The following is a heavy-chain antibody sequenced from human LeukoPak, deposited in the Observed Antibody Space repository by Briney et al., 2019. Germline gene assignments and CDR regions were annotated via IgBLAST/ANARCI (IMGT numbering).Heavy chain of an antibody. CDR3: ATDHHLHDAFDI. V-gene: IGHV1-24*01. D-gene: IGHD4-11*01. CDR1: GYTLTELS. Sequence: ASVKVSCKVSGYTLTELSMHWVRQAPGKGFEWMGGFDPEDGETIYAQKIQGRVTMTEDTSTDTAYMELSSLRSEDTAVYYCATDHHLHDAFDIWGQGTMVTVSS. J-gene: IGHJ3*02. CDR2: FDPEDGET.